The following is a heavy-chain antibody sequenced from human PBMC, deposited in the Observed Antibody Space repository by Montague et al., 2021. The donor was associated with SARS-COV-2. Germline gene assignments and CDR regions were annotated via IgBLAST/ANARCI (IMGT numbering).Heavy chain of an antibody. V-gene: IGHV4-34*01. CDR3: AGLGDGVVPSPILGVGPYYSYYYMDV. Sequence: SETLSLTCAVHGGSFSTYSWNWSRQPPGKGLEWIGVIRHGGSTNYNPSLKSRVTISADTSKNQFPLKLTSVAAADTAVYYCAGLGDGVVPSPILGVGPYYSYYYMDVWGKGTTVTVSS. J-gene: IGHJ6*03. CDR2: IRHGGST. CDR1: GGSFSTYS. D-gene: IGHD3-10*01.